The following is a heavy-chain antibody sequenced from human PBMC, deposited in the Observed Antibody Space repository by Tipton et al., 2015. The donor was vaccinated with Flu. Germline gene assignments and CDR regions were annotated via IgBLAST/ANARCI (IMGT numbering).Heavy chain of an antibody. V-gene: IGHV4-59*12. Sequence: TLSLTFTVSGAFFTSYYWNWIRQPPGKGLEWIGYIYNSQYTKYNPSLKSRVTISVDTSKKQFSLQLRSVTAADTAVYYCARDPSLGMPDYFDYWGQGTLVTASS. CDR3: ARDPSLGMPDYFDY. CDR2: IYNSQYT. D-gene: IGHD2-2*01. CDR1: GAFFTSYY. J-gene: IGHJ4*02.